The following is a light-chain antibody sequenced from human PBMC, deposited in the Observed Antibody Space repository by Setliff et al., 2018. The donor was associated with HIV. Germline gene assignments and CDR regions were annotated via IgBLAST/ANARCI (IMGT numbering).Light chain of an antibody. CDR3: SSYASSNTLP. Sequence: QSALTQPASVSGSPGQSITISCTGTSSDIGVSKYVSWYQQHPGRAPKLMIFEVINRPSGVSDRFSGSKSGNTASLTISGLQAEDEADYYCSSYASSNTLPFGTGTKVTVL. CDR2: EVI. CDR1: SSDIGVSKY. J-gene: IGLJ1*01. V-gene: IGLV2-14*01.